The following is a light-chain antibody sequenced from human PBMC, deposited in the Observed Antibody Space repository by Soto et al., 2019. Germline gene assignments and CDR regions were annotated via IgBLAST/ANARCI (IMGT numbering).Light chain of an antibody. V-gene: IGKV3-15*01. CDR1: QRVSSH. CDR2: AAS. Sequence: ERVMTQSPVTLSVSPGDTATLYCRASQRVSSHLAWYQQKPGQAPRLLIYAASTRATGIPVRFSGSGSETEFTLTIRSLQSEDSALYYCHQYNNWPWTFGQGTKVDI. CDR3: HQYNNWPWT. J-gene: IGKJ1*01.